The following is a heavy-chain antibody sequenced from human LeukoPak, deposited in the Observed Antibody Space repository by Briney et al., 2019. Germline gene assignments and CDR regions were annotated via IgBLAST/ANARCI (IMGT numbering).Heavy chain of an antibody. CDR3: ARVTEYYDFWSGYLDAFDI. D-gene: IGHD3-3*01. V-gene: IGHV3-7*01. J-gene: IGHJ3*02. Sequence: GGSLRLSCAASGFTFSSYWMSWVRQAPGKGLEWVANIKQDGSEKYYVDSVKGRFTISRDNAKNSLYLQMNSLRAEDTAVYYCARVTEYYDFWSGYLDAFDIWGQGTMVTVSS. CDR2: IKQDGSEK. CDR1: GFTFSSYW.